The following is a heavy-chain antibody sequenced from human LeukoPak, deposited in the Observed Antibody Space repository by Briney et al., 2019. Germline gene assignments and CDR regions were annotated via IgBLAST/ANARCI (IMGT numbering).Heavy chain of an antibody. Sequence: RAGGSLRLSCAASGFTFSTYSMRWVRQAPGKGLEWVSNIDSGGRTYFADSVKGRFTISRDDSKNTLYLQMSSLRGEDTAVYYCAKTVVSAGWNYFDYWGQGTLVTVSS. CDR1: GFTFSTYS. CDR3: AKTVVSAGWNYFDY. CDR2: IDSGGRT. V-gene: IGHV3-23*01. D-gene: IGHD3-9*01. J-gene: IGHJ4*02.